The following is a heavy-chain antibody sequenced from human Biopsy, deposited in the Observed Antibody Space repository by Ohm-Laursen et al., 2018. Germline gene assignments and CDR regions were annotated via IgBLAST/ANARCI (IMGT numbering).Heavy chain of an antibody. J-gene: IGHJ6*02. D-gene: IGHD2/OR15-2a*01. CDR1: GGSISSDY. CDR3: ARATNSTGWPYYYFYGMDV. Sequence: PSQTLSLTWTVSGGSISSDYWSWIRQTPGKGLEWIGYIYYSGSTNYNPSLKSRVTISVDTSKNQFSLRLNSVTAADTAVYYCARATNSTGWPYYYFYGMDVWGQGTTVTVSS. CDR2: IYYSGST. V-gene: IGHV4-59*01.